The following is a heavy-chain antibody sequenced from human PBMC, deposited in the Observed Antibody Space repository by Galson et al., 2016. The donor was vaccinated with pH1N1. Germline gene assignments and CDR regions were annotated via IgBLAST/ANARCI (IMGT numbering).Heavy chain of an antibody. CDR1: GFTFDDYA. CDR3: AKSDGYLYGYFDY. CDR2: ISWNSGSI. D-gene: IGHD3-10*01. J-gene: IGHJ4*02. V-gene: IGHV3-9*01. Sequence: SLRLSCAASGFTFDDYAMQWVRTAPGKGLEWVSGISWNSGSIGYADSVKGRFTISRDNAKNSLYLQMNSLRAEDTALYYCAKSDGYLYGYFDYWGQGTLVTVSS.